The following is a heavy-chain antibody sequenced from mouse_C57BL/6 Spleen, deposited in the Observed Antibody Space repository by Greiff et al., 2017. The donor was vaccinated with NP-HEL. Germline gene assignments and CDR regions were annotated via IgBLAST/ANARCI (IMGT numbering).Heavy chain of an antibody. D-gene: IGHD4-1*01. Sequence: EVKLMESGGGLVKPGGSLKLSCAASGFTFSDYGMHWVRQAPEKGLEWVAYISSGSSTIYYADTVKGRFTISRDNAKNTLFLQMTSLRSEDTAMYYCARKANREAFFDYWGQGTTLTVSS. CDR2: ISSGSSTI. J-gene: IGHJ2*01. CDR3: ARKANREAFFDY. CDR1: GFTFSDYG. V-gene: IGHV5-17*01.